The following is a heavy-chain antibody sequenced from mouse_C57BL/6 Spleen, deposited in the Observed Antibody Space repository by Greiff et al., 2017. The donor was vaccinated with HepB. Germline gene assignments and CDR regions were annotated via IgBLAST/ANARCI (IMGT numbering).Heavy chain of an antibody. CDR3: AANWDQRGVFDY. D-gene: IGHD4-1*01. CDR1: GYTFTSYW. CDR2: IYPGSGST. V-gene: IGHV1-55*01. J-gene: IGHJ2*01. Sequence: QVQLQQPGAELVKPGASVKMSCKASGYTFTSYWITWVKQRPGQGLEWIGDIYPGSGSTNYNEKFKSKATLTVDTSSSTAYMQLSSLTSEDSAVYYCAANWDQRGVFDYWGQGTTLTVSS.